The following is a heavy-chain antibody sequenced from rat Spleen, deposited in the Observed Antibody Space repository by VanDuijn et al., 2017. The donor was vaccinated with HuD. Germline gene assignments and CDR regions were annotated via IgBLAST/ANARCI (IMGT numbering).Heavy chain of an antibody. CDR2: ISYEGIST. Sequence: EVQLVESGGGLVQPGRSLKLSYAASGFTFSNYYMAWVRQAPKKGLEWVASISYEGISTYYGDSVKGRFTISRDNEKSTLYLQMSSLRSEDTATYYCARHRNYGGIPFDYWGQGVMVTVSS. V-gene: IGHV5-22*01. D-gene: IGHD1-11*01. CDR1: GFTFSNYY. J-gene: IGHJ2*01. CDR3: ARHRNYGGIPFDY.